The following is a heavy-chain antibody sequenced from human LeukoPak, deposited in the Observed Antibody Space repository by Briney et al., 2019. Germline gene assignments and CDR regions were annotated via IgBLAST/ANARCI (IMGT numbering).Heavy chain of an antibody. Sequence: GESLKISCKGSGYRFTNYWIGWVRQMPAKGLEWMGVIYPGDSDTRYSPSFQGQVTISADKSISTAYLQWSSLKASDTATFFFAQLTAYDILTGSYFDYWGQGTLVTVSS. CDR3: AQLTAYDILTGSYFDY. CDR1: GYRFTNYW. J-gene: IGHJ4*02. D-gene: IGHD3-9*01. CDR2: IYPGDSDT. V-gene: IGHV5-51*01.